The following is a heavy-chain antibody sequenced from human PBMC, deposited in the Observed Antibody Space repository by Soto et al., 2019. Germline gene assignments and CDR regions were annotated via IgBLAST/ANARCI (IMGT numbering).Heavy chain of an antibody. Sequence: GGSLRLSCAASGFTFSSYAMSWVRQAPGKGLEWVSAISGSGGSTYYADSMKGRFTISRDNSKNTLYLQMNSLRAEDTAVYYCAKVVTELNGYYVRDFDYWGQGTLVTVSS. CDR3: AKVVTELNGYYVRDFDY. D-gene: IGHD3-3*01. V-gene: IGHV3-23*01. CDR2: ISGSGGST. J-gene: IGHJ4*02. CDR1: GFTFSSYA.